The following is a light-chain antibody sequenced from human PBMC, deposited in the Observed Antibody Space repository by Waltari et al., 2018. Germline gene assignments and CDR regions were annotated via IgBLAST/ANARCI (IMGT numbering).Light chain of an antibody. V-gene: IGKV3-15*01. J-gene: IGKJ4*01. Sequence: EILMTQSPGTLSVSPGERATLSCRASQSVSSDLAWYQQKPGQAPRLLIYEASTRATGIPERFSGRGSGTEFTLTISSLQPEDFGLYYCQQYNNWPPLTSGGGTKVEIK. CDR2: EAS. CDR3: QQYNNWPPLT. CDR1: QSVSSD.